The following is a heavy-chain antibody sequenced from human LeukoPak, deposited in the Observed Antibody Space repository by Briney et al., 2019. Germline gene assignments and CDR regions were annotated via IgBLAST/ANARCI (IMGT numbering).Heavy chain of an antibody. J-gene: IGHJ4*02. V-gene: IGHV3-7*01. D-gene: IGHD6-19*01. Sequence: GGSLRLSCAASGFTFSSYWMSWVRQAPGTGLEWVANIKQDGSERYYVDSVKGRFTISRDNAKNTLYLQMNSLRAEDTAVYYCARSGGYSSGWTIFDYWGQGTLVTVSS. CDR2: IKQDGSER. CDR1: GFTFSSYW. CDR3: ARSGGYSSGWTIFDY.